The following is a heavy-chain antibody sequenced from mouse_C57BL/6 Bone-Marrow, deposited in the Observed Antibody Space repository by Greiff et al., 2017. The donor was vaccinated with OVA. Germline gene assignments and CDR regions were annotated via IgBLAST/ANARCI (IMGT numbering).Heavy chain of an antibody. D-gene: IGHD2-5*01. Sequence: QVQLQQSGAELVRPGASVTLSCKASGYTFTDYEMHWVKQTPVHGLEWIGAIDPETGGTAYNQKFKGKAILTADKSSSTAYMKLRSLTSEDSAVYYSTRGYSNYYAMDYWGQGTSVTVSS. V-gene: IGHV1-15*01. CDR1: GYTFTDYE. CDR3: TRGYSNYYAMDY. CDR2: IDPETGGT. J-gene: IGHJ4*01.